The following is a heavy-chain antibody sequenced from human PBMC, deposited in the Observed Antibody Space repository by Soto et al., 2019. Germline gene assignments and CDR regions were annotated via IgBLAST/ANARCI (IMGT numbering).Heavy chain of an antibody. V-gene: IGHV3-23*01. D-gene: IGHD3-22*01. Sequence: EVQLLESGGDLVQPGGSLRLSCAASGFTFDSYAMSWVRQAPGKGLEWVSTISGRGDSTFYADSVKGRFTISRDNSKNTLYLQMNSLRDEDTAVYYCAGGRIVVVGSRAYYGMDVWGQGTTVTVSS. CDR2: ISGRGDST. CDR3: AGGRIVVVGSRAYYGMDV. CDR1: GFTFDSYA. J-gene: IGHJ6*02.